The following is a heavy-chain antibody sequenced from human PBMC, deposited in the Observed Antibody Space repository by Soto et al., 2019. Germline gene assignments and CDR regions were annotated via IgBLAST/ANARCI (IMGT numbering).Heavy chain of an antibody. D-gene: IGHD4-4*01. CDR1: GFIFTGAW. CDR2: IKSELAGGTT. V-gene: IGHV3-15*07. J-gene: IGHJ1*01. Sequence: EVQVVESGGGFVEPGGSLRLSCAASGFIFTGAWLTWVRQAPGKGLEWVGRIKSELAGGTTDFAAPVKDRVTMSRDDAENAVALQMNSRKTGDTARYYCIRQVTVSGAPFIYWGQGILVSISS. CDR3: IRQVTVSGAPFIY.